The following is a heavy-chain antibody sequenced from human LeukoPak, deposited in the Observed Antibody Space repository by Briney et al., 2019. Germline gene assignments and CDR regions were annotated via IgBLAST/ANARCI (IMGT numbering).Heavy chain of an antibody. CDR3: AELGITMIGGV. CDR1: GFTFSSYA. V-gene: IGHV3-23*01. J-gene: IGHJ6*04. CDR2: ISGSGGST. Sequence: GGSLRLSCAASGFTFSSYALSWVRQAPGKGLEWVSAISGSGGSTYYADSVKGRFTISRDNAKNSLYLQMNSLRAEDTAVYYCAELGITMIGGVWGEGTTVTISS. D-gene: IGHD3-10*01.